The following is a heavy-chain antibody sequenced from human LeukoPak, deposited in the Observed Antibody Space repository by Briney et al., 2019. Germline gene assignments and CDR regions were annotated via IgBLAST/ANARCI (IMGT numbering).Heavy chain of an antibody. Sequence: GSLRLSCSASGFTFSTYWMHWVRQAPGKGLVWVSRIKSDGGTNYADSVKGRFTISRDNAKKTVSLQMNSLRPEDTGVYYCARAPSEIGGYYPEYFRHWGQGTLVTVSS. CDR2: IKSDGGT. CDR3: ARAPSEIGGYYPEYFRH. D-gene: IGHD3-22*01. V-gene: IGHV3-74*01. J-gene: IGHJ1*01. CDR1: GFTFSTYW.